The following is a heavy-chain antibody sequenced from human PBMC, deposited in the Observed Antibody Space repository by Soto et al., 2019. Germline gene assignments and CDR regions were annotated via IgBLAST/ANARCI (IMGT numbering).Heavy chain of an antibody. D-gene: IGHD1-26*01. Sequence: PGESLKITCKGSGYSFTSYWIGWVRQMPGKGLEWMGIIYPGDSDTRYSPSFQGQVTISADKSISTAYLQWSSLKASDTAMYYCASHGSSGSYYGYYGMEVWGQGTTVTVSS. CDR3: ASHGSSGSYYGYYGMEV. CDR1: GYSFTSYW. V-gene: IGHV5-51*01. CDR2: IYPGDSDT. J-gene: IGHJ6*02.